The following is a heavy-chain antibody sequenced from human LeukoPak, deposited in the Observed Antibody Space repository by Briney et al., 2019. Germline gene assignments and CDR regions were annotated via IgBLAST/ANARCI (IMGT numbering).Heavy chain of an antibody. D-gene: IGHD3-22*01. V-gene: IGHV3-48*04. Sequence: GGSLRLSCAASGFTFSDYSMNWVRQAPGKGLEWVSYISSSSSTIYYADSVKGRFTISRDNAKNSLYLQMNSLRAEDMALYYCAKGGGLYYDSSGRSYRGAFDIWGQGTMVTVSS. CDR1: GFTFSDYS. CDR3: AKGGGLYYDSSGRSYRGAFDI. CDR2: ISSSSSTI. J-gene: IGHJ3*02.